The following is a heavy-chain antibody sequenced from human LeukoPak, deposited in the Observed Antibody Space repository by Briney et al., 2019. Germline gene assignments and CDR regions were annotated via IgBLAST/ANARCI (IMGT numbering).Heavy chain of an antibody. D-gene: IGHD6-13*01. Sequence: GGSLRLSCAASQFTFSNYAMSWVRQAPGKGLEWVSVIYSGGSTYYADSVKGRFTISRDNSKNTLYLQMNSLRAEDTAVYYCARDRVGIAAAGTLDYYYYYGMDVWGQGTTVTVSS. CDR2: IYSGGST. CDR3: ARDRVGIAAAGTLDYYYYYGMDV. J-gene: IGHJ6*02. CDR1: QFTFSNYA. V-gene: IGHV3-53*01.